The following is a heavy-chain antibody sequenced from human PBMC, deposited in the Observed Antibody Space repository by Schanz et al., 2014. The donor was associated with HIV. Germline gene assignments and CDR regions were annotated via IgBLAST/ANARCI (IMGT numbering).Heavy chain of an antibody. D-gene: IGHD3-22*01. CDR2: IIPIFGTA. CDR3: ARQWFNWLDP. J-gene: IGHJ5*02. CDR1: GHPFTGYY. V-gene: IGHV1-69*13. Sequence: QVQLVQSGPEVAQPGASVKVSCKAPGHPFTGYYIHWVRQAPGQGLEWMGGIIPIFGTANYAQKFQGRVTITADESTSTAYMELSSLRSEDTAVYFCARQWFNWLDPWGQGAQVIVSS.